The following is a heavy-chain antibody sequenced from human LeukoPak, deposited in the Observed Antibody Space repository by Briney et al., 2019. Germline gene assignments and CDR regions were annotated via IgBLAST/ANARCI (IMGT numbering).Heavy chain of an antibody. J-gene: IGHJ4*02. CDR3: ARVASGQQLVSGDY. CDR2: INPISGGT. CDR1: GYTFTDYY. Sequence: ASVTVPCKASGYTFTDYYMHWVRQAPGQGVEGMGWINPISGGTNYAQNFQGRVTVTRDTAISTAYMELSRLRSDDTAVYYCARVASGQQLVSGDYWGQGTLVTVSS. D-gene: IGHD6-13*01. V-gene: IGHV1-2*02.